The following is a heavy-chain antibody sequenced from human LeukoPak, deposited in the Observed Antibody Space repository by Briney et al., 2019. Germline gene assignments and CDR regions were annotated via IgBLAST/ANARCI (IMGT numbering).Heavy chain of an antibody. D-gene: IGHD3-10*01. CDR2: IRSKANSYAT. J-gene: IGHJ6*03. CDR1: GFTFSGSA. CDR3: TRHREYYYYMDV. Sequence: GGSLKLSCAASGFTFSGSAMHWVRQASGKGLEWVGRIRSKANSYATAYAASVKGRFTIPRDDSKNTAYLQMNSLKPEDTAVYYCTRHREYYYYMDVWGKGTTVTVSS. V-gene: IGHV3-73*01.